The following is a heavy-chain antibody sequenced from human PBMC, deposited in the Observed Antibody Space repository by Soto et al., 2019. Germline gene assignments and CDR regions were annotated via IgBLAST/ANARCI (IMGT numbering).Heavy chain of an antibody. D-gene: IGHD4-17*01. CDR3: ARGIKSGDYPRWFHP. Sequence: QVQLVQSGAEVKKPGASVKVSCKASGYIFTNYDINWVRQATGQGLEYLGWINPNSGNTGYVQKFKGRVTMTRNTPKNPPYMELNSRRSGDTPVYYCARGIKSGDYPRWFHPWAEGPLVTFSP. J-gene: IGHJ5*02. V-gene: IGHV1-8*01. CDR2: INPNSGNT. CDR1: GYIFTNYD.